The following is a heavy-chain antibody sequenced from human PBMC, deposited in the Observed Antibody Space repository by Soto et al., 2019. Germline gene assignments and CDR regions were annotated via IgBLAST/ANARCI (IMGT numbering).Heavy chain of an antibody. V-gene: IGHV3-23*01. D-gene: IGHD2-21*02. CDR2: SSDRRTGNT. CDR3: TTWLTAHFDY. Sequence: PGGSLRLSCAASGFTLSSYAMKWVRRAPGKGLEWVATSSDRRTGNTHYSDSVRGRFTLSRDYSRNILFLQMDSLRADDTALYYCTTWLTAHFDYWGRGTQVTVSS. CDR1: GFTLSSYA. J-gene: IGHJ4*02.